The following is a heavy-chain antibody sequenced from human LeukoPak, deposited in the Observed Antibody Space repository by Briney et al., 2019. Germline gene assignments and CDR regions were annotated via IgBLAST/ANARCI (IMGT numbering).Heavy chain of an antibody. Sequence: PGGSLRLSCAASGFTLSSYAMSWVRQAPGKGLEWVSAISGSGGSTYYADSVKGRFTISRDNSKNTLYLQMNSLRAEDTAVYYCARDNYDILTGHNWFDPWGQGTLVTVSS. CDR3: ARDNYDILTGHNWFDP. CDR2: ISGSGGST. V-gene: IGHV3-23*01. J-gene: IGHJ5*02. CDR1: GFTLSSYA. D-gene: IGHD3-9*01.